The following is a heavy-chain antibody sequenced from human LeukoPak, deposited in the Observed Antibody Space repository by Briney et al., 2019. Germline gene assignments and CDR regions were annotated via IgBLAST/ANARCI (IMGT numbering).Heavy chain of an antibody. CDR2: IYTSGST. D-gene: IGHD3-10*01. J-gene: IGHJ4*02. V-gene: IGHV4-61*02. CDR1: GGSISSGSYY. CDR3: ARGYGSGSYYNVGY. Sequence: SETLSLTCTVSGGSISSGSYYWSWIRQPAGKGLEWIGRIYTSGSTNYNPSLKSRVTISVDTSKNQFSLKLSSVTAADTAVYYCARGYGSGSYYNVGYWGQGTLVTVSS.